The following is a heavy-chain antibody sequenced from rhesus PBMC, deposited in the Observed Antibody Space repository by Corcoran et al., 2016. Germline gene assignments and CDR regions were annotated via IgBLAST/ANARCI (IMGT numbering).Heavy chain of an antibody. CDR3: AIGYSGSSFDY. J-gene: IGHJ4*01. CDR2: IYGSSTNT. CDR1: GGSISDDYY. D-gene: IGHD6-25*01. V-gene: IGHV4S10*01. Sequence: QVQLQESGPGLVKPSETLSLTCAVSGGSISDDYYWSWIRQPPGKGLECIGYIYGSSTNTNYNPPLKSRVTISKEQSKNQFSLKLSSVTAADTAVYYCAIGYSGSSFDYWGQGVLVTVSS.